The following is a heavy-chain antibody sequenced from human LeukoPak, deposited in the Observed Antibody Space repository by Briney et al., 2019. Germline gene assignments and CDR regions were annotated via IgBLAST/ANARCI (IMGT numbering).Heavy chain of an antibody. D-gene: IGHD3-3*01. CDR3: AATIFGVVITYYMDV. V-gene: IGHV1-69*13. CDR1: GGTFSSYA. J-gene: IGHJ6*03. CDR2: IIPIFGTA. Sequence: ASVKVSCKASGGTFSSYAISWVRQAPGQGLEWMGGIIPIFGTANYAQKFQGRVTITADESTSTAYMELSSLRSEDTAVYYCAATIFGVVITYYMDVWGKGTTVTVSS.